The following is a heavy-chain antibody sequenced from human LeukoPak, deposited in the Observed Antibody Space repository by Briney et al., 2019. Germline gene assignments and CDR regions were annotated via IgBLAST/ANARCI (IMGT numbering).Heavy chain of an antibody. Sequence: SVKVSCKASGGTFSSYAISWVRQAPGQGLEWMGRIIPILGIANYAQKFQGRVTITADKSTSTAYMELSSLRSEDTAVYYCARDNIATMVRGVLNWFDPWGQGTLVTVSS. J-gene: IGHJ5*02. CDR3: ARDNIATMVRGVLNWFDP. V-gene: IGHV1-69*04. CDR1: GGTFSSYA. D-gene: IGHD3-10*01. CDR2: IIPILGIA.